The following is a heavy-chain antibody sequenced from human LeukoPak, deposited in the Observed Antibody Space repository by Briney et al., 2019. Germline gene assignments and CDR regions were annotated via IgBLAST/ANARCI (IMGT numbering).Heavy chain of an antibody. CDR2: IYSGGST. J-gene: IGHJ4*02. CDR3: ARDTYYYDRGGFDY. D-gene: IGHD3-22*01. V-gene: IGHV3-66*01. Sequence: GGSLRLSCAASGFTVSSNYMSWVRQAPGKGLEWVSVIYSGGSTYYADSVKGRFTISRDNSKNTLYLQMNSLRAEDTAVYYCARDTYYYDRGGFDYWGQGTLVTVSS. CDR1: GFTVSSNY.